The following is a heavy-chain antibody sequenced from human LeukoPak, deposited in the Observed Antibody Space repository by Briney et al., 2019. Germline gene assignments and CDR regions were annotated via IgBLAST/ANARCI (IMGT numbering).Heavy chain of an antibody. CDR2: IIPILGIA. CDR3: ARVDDIVAVVACFFDF. Sequence: SVTVPRKDSRGTFSRYSLMWVRQAPGQGLEWMGRIIPILGIANYAQKFQGRVTITADKSTSTAYKELSTLRSEDTAVYYCARVDDIVAVVACFFDFWGRGTLVTVSS. CDR1: RGTFSRYS. D-gene: IGHD2-15*01. V-gene: IGHV1-69*04. J-gene: IGHJ4*02.